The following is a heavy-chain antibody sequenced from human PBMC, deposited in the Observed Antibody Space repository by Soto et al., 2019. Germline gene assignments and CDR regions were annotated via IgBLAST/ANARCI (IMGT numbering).Heavy chain of an antibody. J-gene: IGHJ6*02. CDR1: GGSISSYY. CDR3: ARVDSSSWSYYYYYGMDV. Sequence: SETLSLTCTVSGGSISSYYWSWIRQPPGKGLEWIGYIYYSGSTNYNPSLKSRVTISVDTSKNQFSLKLSSVTAADTAVYYCARVDSSSWSYYYYYGMDVWGQGTTVTVSS. V-gene: IGHV4-59*01. D-gene: IGHD6-13*01. CDR2: IYYSGST.